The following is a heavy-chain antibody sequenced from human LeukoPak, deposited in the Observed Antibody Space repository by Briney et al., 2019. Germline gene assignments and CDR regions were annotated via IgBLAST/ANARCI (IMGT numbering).Heavy chain of an antibody. D-gene: IGHD3-3*01. Sequence: SETLSLTCTVAGDSISSGDHYWSWIRQPPGKGPEWIGHIYYTGDTYYNPSLKSRLTVSLDASKNQFSLNLHSVTAADTALYYCASASYFDLWSGQYYFDYWGQGSLVIVSS. J-gene: IGHJ4*02. CDR1: GDSISSGDHY. CDR3: ASASYFDLWSGQYYFDY. CDR2: IYYTGDT. V-gene: IGHV4-30-4*08.